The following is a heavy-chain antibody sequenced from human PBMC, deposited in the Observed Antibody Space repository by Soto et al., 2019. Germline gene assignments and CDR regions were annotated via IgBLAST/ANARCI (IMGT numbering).Heavy chain of an antibody. CDR3: VKWGYSVYDFTPPSGYYSFNGGDA. CDR1: GFSFIDFA. J-gene: IGHJ6*02. Sequence: EVQLLESGGGLVQRGESLRLSCAAAGFSFIDFAMSWVLQAPGKGLEWVSAISGSGHNTYYTESLKGRFTISRDNSKNTLSLQLRSLRAQDTAVYYCVKWGYSVYDFTPPSGYYSFNGGDAWGQGTTVTVS. CDR2: ISGSGHNT. V-gene: IGHV3-23*01. D-gene: IGHD5-12*01.